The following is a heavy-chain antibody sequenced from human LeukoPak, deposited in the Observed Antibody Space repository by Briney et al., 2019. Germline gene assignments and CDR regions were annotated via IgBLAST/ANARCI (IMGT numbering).Heavy chain of an antibody. Sequence: PSETLSLTCTVSGGSISSSSYYWGWIRQPPGKGLERIGSIYYSGSTYYNPSLKSRVTISVDTSKNQFSLKLSSVTAADTAVYYCARVLYYDSNDAFDIWGQGTMVTVSS. CDR3: ARVLYYDSNDAFDI. CDR1: GGSISSSSYY. D-gene: IGHD3-22*01. J-gene: IGHJ3*02. CDR2: IYYSGST. V-gene: IGHV4-39*07.